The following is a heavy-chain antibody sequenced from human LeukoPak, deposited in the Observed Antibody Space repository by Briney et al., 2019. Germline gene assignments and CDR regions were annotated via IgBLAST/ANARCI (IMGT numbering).Heavy chain of an antibody. CDR2: ISINGDET. CDR3: IKDLAGTWSFDH. D-gene: IGHD7-27*01. CDR1: GFTFSAHF. V-gene: IGHV3-64D*06. J-gene: IGHJ4*02. Sequence: PGGSLRLSCSASGFTFSAHFMHWVRQAPGKGLEYFSSISINGDETFYAESVKGRFTVSRDNSKNTLYLQLSSLRVEDTAIYYCIKDLAGTWSFDHWGQGTLLTVSS.